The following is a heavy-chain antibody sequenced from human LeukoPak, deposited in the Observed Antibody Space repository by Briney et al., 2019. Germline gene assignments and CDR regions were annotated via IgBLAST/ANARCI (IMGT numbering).Heavy chain of an antibody. CDR3: ARAQYYFGSSAYYY. CDR2: ISSSGSTI. V-gene: IGHV3-48*03. D-gene: IGHD3-22*01. Sequence: PGGSLRLSCAASGFTFSSYEMNWVRQAPGKGLEWVSYISSSGSTIYYADSVKGRFTISRDNSKNTLFLQMNTLRAEDTAVYYCARAQYYFGSSAYYYWGQGTLVTVSS. J-gene: IGHJ4*02. CDR1: GFTFSSYE.